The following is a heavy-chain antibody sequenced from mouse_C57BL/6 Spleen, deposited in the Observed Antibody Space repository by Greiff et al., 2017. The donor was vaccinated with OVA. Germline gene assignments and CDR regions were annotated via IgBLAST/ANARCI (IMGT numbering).Heavy chain of an antibody. D-gene: IGHD1-1*01. CDR3: TYPVRDGNSPCAMDY. CDR2: IYPGNSDT. V-gene: IGHV1-5*01. J-gene: IGHJ4*01. Sequence: EVQLQQSGPVLARPGASVKMSCKTSGYTFTSYWMHWVKQRPGQGLEWIGAIYPGNSDTSYNQKFKGKAKLTAVTSASTAYMELSSLTNVDSAVYYCTYPVRDGNSPCAMDYWGQGTSVTVSS. CDR1: GYTFTSYW.